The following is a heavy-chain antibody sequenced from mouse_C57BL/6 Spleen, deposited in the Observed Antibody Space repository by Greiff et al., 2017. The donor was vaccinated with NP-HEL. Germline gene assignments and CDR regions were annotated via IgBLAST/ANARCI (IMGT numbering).Heavy chain of an antibody. CDR2: IDPANGNT. CDR1: GFNIKNTY. J-gene: IGHJ4*01. V-gene: IGHV14-3*01. CDR3: ARTAFITTVVATGDAMDY. D-gene: IGHD1-1*01. Sequence: EVQRVESVAELVRPGASVKLSCTASGFNIKNTYMHWVKQRPEQGLEWIGRIDPANGNTKYAPKFQGTATITADTSSNTAYLQLSSLTSEDTAIYYCARTAFITTVVATGDAMDYWGQGTSVTVSS.